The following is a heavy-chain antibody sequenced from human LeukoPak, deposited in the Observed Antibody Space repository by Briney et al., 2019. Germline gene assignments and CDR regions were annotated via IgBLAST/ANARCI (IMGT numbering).Heavy chain of an antibody. CDR2: VSGSGTNT. J-gene: IGHJ3*02. V-gene: IGHV3-23*01. D-gene: IGHD3-16*02. Sequence: PGGSLRLSCAASGFTFRNYAMTYVRQAPGKGLEWVASVSGSGTNTYYADSVKGRFTISRDNSKNTVTLGMSSLRGEDTAHYYCAKATLGYRRGLEMWGQGTTVTVSS. CDR1: GFTFRNYA. CDR3: AKATLGYRRGLEM.